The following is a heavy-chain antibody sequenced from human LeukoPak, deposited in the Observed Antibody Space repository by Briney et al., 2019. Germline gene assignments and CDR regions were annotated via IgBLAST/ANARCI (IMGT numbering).Heavy chain of an antibody. CDR3: ARREVYYYGSGSYPFPDY. CDR1: VGSISSSSYY. J-gene: IGHJ4*02. V-gene: IGHV4-39*01. D-gene: IGHD3-10*01. CDR2: IYYSVST. Sequence: SETLSLTCTVSVGSISSSSYYWGWIRQPPGKGLEWIGRIYYSVSTYYHPSLKSRVTISVDTSKNQFSLKLSSVTATDTAVYYCARREVYYYGSGSYPFPDYWGQGTLVTVSS.